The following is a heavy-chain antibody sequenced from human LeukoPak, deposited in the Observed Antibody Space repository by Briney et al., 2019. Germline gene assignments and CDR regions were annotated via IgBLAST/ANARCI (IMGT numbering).Heavy chain of an antibody. Sequence: GGSLRLSCAASGFSFSSYSINWVRQAPGKGLEWVSSISSSGSYIYYADSLKGRFTISRDNAKNSLYLQMNSLRGEDTAMYCCARAASTSAWYVNFDYWGQGTLVTVSS. D-gene: IGHD6-19*01. CDR1: GFSFSSYS. V-gene: IGHV3-21*01. J-gene: IGHJ4*02. CDR3: ARAASTSAWYVNFDY. CDR2: ISSSGSYI.